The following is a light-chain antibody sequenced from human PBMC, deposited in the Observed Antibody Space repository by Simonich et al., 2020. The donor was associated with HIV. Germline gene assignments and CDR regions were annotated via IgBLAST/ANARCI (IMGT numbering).Light chain of an antibody. J-gene: IGKJ4*01. V-gene: IGKV3-11*01. CDR1: PRVSSF. Sequence: EIVLIQSPATLSLSPGERATLSCRASPRVSSFLAWYQQKPGQAPMLLIYAASNRATVIPSRFSGSGSRTDFTRTISRLEPEDFAVYYCQQRSNWPLTFGGGTKVEIK. CDR3: QQRSNWPLT. CDR2: AAS.